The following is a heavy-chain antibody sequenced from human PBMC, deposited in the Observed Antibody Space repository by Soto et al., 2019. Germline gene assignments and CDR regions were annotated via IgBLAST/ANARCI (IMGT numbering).Heavy chain of an antibody. V-gene: IGHV4-4*02. D-gene: IGHD6-19*01. CDR1: SGSISSSNW. CDR3: ARDPGVAGPRPHADYFQH. CDR2: IYHSGST. J-gene: IGHJ1*01. Sequence: SETLSLTCAVSSGSISSSNWWSWVRQPPGKGLEWIGEIYHSGSTNYNPSLKSRVTISVDKSKNQFSLKLSSVTAADTAVYYCARDPGVAGPRPHADYFQHWGQGTLVTVSS.